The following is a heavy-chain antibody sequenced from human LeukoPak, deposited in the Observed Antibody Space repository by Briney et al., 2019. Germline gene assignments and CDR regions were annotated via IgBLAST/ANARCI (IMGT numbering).Heavy chain of an antibody. J-gene: IGHJ4*02. CDR2: IYYSGST. CDR3: AREGPRGYYYDSSEGY. V-gene: IGHV4-39*07. D-gene: IGHD3-22*01. CDR1: GGSISSSSYY. Sequence: SETLSLTCTVSGGSISSSSYYWGWIRQPPGKGLEWIGSIYYSGSTYYNPSLKSRVTISVDTSKNQFSLKLSSVTAADTAVYYCAREGPRGYYYDSSEGYWGQGTLVTVSS.